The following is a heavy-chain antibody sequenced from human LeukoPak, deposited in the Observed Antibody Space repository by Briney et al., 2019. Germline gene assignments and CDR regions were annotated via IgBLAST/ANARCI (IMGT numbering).Heavy chain of an antibody. CDR3: VKHARVGTSTAFEV. J-gene: IGHJ3*01. CDR1: GFTFDHFG. CDR2: VIRRAPTT. D-gene: IGHD1-26*01. Sequence: PGGPLRLPCTASGFTFDHFGMSWVRQAPGKGLEGVSAVIRRAPTTSSADSEKARFSVSSNNSQSLLSLQLDSLGAEDTAIYYCVKHARVGTSTAFEVWGQGTLVTVSS. V-gene: IGHV3-23*01.